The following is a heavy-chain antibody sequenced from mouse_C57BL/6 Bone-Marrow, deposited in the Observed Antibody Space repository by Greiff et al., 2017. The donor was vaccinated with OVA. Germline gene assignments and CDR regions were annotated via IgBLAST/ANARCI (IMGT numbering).Heavy chain of an antibody. V-gene: IGHV14-4*01. CDR3: TTPYYYGSSYSDY. CDR1: GFNIKDDY. CDR2: IDPENGDT. D-gene: IGHD1-1*01. Sequence: VQLQQSGAELVRPGASVKLSCTASGFNIKDDYMHWVKQRPEQGLEWIGWIDPENGDTEYASKFQGKATITADPSSNTAYLQLSSLTSEDTAVYYCTTPYYYGSSYSDYWGQGTTLTVSS. J-gene: IGHJ2*01.